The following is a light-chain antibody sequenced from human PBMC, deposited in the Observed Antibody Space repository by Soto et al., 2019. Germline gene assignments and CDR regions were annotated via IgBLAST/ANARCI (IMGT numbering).Light chain of an antibody. CDR1: QSINSH. V-gene: IGKV1-39*01. Sequence: DLQMTQSPSSLSASVGDRVTITCRASQSINSHLNWYQHKPGKAPNLLIYAASNLEGGVPSRFSGSGSGTDFTLTISSLQPEDFVTYSCQQSDSPPYTFGQGTKLEI. CDR2: AAS. J-gene: IGKJ2*01. CDR3: QQSDSPPYT.